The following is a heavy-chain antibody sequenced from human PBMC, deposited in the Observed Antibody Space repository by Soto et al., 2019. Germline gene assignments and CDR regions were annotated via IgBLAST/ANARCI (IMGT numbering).Heavy chain of an antibody. J-gene: IGHJ6*02. CDR2: IYSGGST. Sequence: PGGSLRLSCAASGFTVSSNYMSWVRQAPGKGLEWVSVIYSGGSTYYADSVKGRFTISRDNSKNTLYLQMNSLRAEDTAVYYCARTPHGYYYGMDVWGQGTTVTVSS. CDR3: ARTPHGYYYGMDV. CDR1: GFTVSSNY. V-gene: IGHV3-66*01.